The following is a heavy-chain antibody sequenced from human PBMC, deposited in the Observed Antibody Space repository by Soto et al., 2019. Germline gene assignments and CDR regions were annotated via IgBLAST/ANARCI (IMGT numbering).Heavy chain of an antibody. V-gene: IGHV3-64D*06. CDR1: GFTFSSYS. Sequence: PGGSLRLSCVASGFTFSSYSMNWVRQAPGKGLEYVSAISSNGGSTYYADSVKGRFTISRDNSKNTLYLQMSSLRAEDTAVYYCVKVPRRSAFDIWGQGTMVTVSS. J-gene: IGHJ3*02. CDR2: ISSNGGST. CDR3: VKVPRRSAFDI.